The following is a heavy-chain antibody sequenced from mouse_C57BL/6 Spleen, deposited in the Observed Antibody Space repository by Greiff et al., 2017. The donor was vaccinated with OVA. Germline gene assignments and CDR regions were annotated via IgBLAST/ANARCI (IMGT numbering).Heavy chain of an antibody. CDR3: ARASNFPYFDY. CDR2: IYPGDGDT. CDR1: GYAFSSYW. D-gene: IGHD2-5*01. Sequence: QVQLQQSGAELVKPGASVKISCKASGYAFSSYWMNWVKQRPGKGLEWIGQIYPGDGDTNYNGKFKGKATLTADKSSSTAYMQLSSLTSEDSAVYFCARASNFPYFDYWGQGTTLTVSS. J-gene: IGHJ2*01. V-gene: IGHV1-80*01.